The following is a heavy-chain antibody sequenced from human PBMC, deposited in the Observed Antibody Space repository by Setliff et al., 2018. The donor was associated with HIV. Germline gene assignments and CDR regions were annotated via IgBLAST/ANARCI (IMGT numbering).Heavy chain of an antibody. CDR3: AKDHTHYYYGSGSYVDY. CDR1: GFTFDEYA. Sequence: PGGSLRLSCAASGFTFDEYAMHWVRQAPGKGLEWVSGISWNSNIIGYADSVKGRFTISRDNAKNSLYLQMNSLRPEDMALYYCAKDHTHYYYGSGSYVDYWGQGTLVTVSS. V-gene: IGHV3-9*03. D-gene: IGHD3-10*01. CDR2: ISWNSNII. J-gene: IGHJ4*02.